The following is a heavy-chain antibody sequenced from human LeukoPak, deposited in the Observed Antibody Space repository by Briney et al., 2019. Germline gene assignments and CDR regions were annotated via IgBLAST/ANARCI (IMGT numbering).Heavy chain of an antibody. CDR1: GITFTTID. CDR3: ANVVGRL. CDR2: ITKSGGST. J-gene: IGHJ1*01. D-gene: IGHD2-21*01. Sequence: GGSLRLSRAVSGITFTTIDLSWVRLAPGKGLEWVSTITKSGGSTYYADSVKGRFTISRDNSKDTLFLQMNSLRAEDTAVYYCANVVGRLWGQGTLVTVSS. V-gene: IGHV3-23*01.